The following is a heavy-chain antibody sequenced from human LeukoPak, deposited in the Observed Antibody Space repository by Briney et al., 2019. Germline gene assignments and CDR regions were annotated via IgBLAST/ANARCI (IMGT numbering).Heavy chain of an antibody. Sequence: GGSLRLSCAASGFTFSSYGMHWVRQAPGKGLEWVAFIPKDGSNKFYADSVKGRFTISRDNSKNTLSLQMNSLRAEDTALYYCAKARGISAPTGYYYYMDVWAEGTTVTVSS. CDR1: GFTFSSYG. CDR3: AKARGISAPTGYYYYMDV. J-gene: IGHJ6*03. CDR2: IPKDGSNK. V-gene: IGHV3-30*02. D-gene: IGHD6-6*01.